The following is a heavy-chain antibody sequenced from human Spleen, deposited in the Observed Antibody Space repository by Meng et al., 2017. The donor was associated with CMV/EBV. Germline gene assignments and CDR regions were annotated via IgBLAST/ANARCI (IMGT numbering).Heavy chain of an antibody. D-gene: IGHD3-22*01. CDR1: SYS. CDR2: FSSSSSYI. J-gene: IGHJ4*02. V-gene: IGHV3-21*01. CDR3: ASFDLTYYYDSSGYPNYYFDY. Sequence: SYSMNWVRQAPGKGLDWVSSFSSSSSYIYYAASVKGRFTISRDNAKNSLYLQMTSLRAEDTAVYYCASFDLTYYYDSSGYPNYYFDYWGQGTLVTVSS.